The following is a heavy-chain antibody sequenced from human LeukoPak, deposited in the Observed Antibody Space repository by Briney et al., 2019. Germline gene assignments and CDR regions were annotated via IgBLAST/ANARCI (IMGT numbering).Heavy chain of an antibody. D-gene: IGHD3-22*01. V-gene: IGHV1-18*04. CDR2: ISAYNGNT. CDR3: ARDGGSYYYDSSGYYYGGY. J-gene: IGHJ4*02. Sequence: ASVKVSCKASGYTFTGYYMHWVRQAPGQGLEWMGWISAYNGNTNYAQKLQGRVTMTTDTSTSTAYMELRSLRSDDTAVYYCARDGGSYYYDSSGYYYGGYWGQGTLVTVSS. CDR1: GYTFTGYY.